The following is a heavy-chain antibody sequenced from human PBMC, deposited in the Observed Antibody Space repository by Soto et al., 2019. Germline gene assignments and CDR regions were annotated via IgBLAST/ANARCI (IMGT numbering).Heavy chain of an antibody. J-gene: IGHJ5*01. D-gene: IGHD3-10*01. CDR1: GASINNFAYY. Sequence: SETLSLTCSVSGASINNFAYYWGWIRQPPGKGLEWIGTVYYNENTYYNPSLKSRVAISVDTAKNQFCLNLRSVTAADTAIYFCARRERYYGSPGWFDPWGQGTLVTVSS. V-gene: IGHV4-39*01. CDR2: VYYNENT. CDR3: ARRERYYGSPGWFDP.